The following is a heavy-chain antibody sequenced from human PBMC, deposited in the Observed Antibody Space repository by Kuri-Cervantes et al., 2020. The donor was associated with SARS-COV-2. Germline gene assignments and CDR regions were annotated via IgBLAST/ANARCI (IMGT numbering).Heavy chain of an antibody. J-gene: IGHJ6*03. V-gene: IGHV4-59*11. CDR1: GASTTSHY. CDR3: AEEMGCCSSTSCFTVSYYYYMDV. D-gene: IGHD2-2*01. CDR2: IYSSGYT. Sequence: SETLSLTCNVSGASTTSHYWSWIRQPPGKGLEWIGFIYSSGYTKYDPSLKSRVSISVDTSKNQFSLKVNSVTTADTAVYYYAEEMGCCSSTSCFTVSYYYYMDVWGKGTPVTVSS.